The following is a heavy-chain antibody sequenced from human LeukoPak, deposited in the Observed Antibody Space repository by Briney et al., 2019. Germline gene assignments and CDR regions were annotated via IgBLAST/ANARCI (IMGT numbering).Heavy chain of an antibody. D-gene: IGHD6-13*01. CDR1: GFTFSDYY. CDR2: IKQDGSEK. J-gene: IGHJ4*02. CDR3: ARYIVAAADLHFDY. V-gene: IGHV3-7*03. Sequence: GGSLRLSCAASGFTFSDYYMSWVRQAPGKGLEWVADIKQDGSEKYYVDSVKGRFTISRDNSKNTLYLQMNSLRAEDTAVYYCARYIVAAADLHFDYWGQGTLVTVSS.